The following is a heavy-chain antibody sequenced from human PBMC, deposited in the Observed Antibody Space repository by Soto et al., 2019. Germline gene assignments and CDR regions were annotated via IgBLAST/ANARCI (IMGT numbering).Heavy chain of an antibody. V-gene: IGHV3-33*01. CDR3: ARSVHGIEGQGDAFDI. J-gene: IGHJ3*02. CDR1: GFTFTNCG. CDR2: IWYDGSKK. Sequence: QVQLVESGGGVVQPGRSLRVSCATSGFTFTNCGMHWVRQAPGKGLEWVAVIWYDGSKKYYADSAKGRFTISRDNSKSTLYLEMNSLRADDTAVYYCARSVHGIEGQGDAFDIWGQGTMVIVSS. D-gene: IGHD1-26*01.